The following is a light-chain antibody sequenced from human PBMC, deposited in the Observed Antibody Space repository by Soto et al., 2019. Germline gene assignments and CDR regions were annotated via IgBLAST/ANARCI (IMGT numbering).Light chain of an antibody. J-gene: IGKJ1*01. V-gene: IGKV1-39*01. CDR3: LQDSKYPRT. Sequence: DIQMTQSPSSLSASVGDRVTITCRASQSISSYLNWYQQKPGKAPKLLIYAASSLQSGVPSRFSGSGSGTDFTLTISSLQPEDFATYYCLQDSKYPRTFGQGTKVDIK. CDR2: AAS. CDR1: QSISSY.